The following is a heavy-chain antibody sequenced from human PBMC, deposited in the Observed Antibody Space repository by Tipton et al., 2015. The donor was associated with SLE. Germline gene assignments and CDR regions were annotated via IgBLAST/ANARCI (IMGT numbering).Heavy chain of an antibody. J-gene: IGHJ4*02. V-gene: IGHV4-39*07. D-gene: IGHD4-17*01. CDR2: IYYSGST. Sequence: TLSLTCTVSGGSISSSSYYWGWIRQPQGKGLEWIGSIYYSGSTYYNPSLKSRVTISVDTAKNQFSLKLSSVTAADTAVYYCASTARYGDSLGYWGQGTLVTVSS. CDR3: ASTARYGDSLGY. CDR1: GGSISSSSYY.